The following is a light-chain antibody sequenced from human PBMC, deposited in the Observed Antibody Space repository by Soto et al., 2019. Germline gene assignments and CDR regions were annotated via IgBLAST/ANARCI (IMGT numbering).Light chain of an antibody. CDR1: QDINRY. CDR2: RAS. CDR3: QQVDSYPLT. V-gene: IGKV1-9*01. Sequence: IQLTQSPSFLSASVGDRVTITCRASQDINRYVAWYQQRSGQAPKLLIYRASNLRPGVPSRFSGSGSGTDFTLTISNLQPEDFATYHCQQVDSYPLTFGGGTKLEIK. J-gene: IGKJ4*01.